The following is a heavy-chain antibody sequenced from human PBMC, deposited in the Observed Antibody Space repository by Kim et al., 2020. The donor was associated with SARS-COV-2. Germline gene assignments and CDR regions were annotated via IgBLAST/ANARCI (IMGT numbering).Heavy chain of an antibody. Sequence: TKYSQKFQGRVTITRDTSASTAYMELSSLRSEDTAVYYCARRGSGWFFDYWGQGTLVTVSS. CDR2: T. J-gene: IGHJ4*02. CDR3: ARRGSGWFFDY. D-gene: IGHD6-19*01. V-gene: IGHV1-3*01.